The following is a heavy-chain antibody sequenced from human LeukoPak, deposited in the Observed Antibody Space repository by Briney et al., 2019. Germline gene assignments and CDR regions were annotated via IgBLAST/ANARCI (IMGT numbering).Heavy chain of an antibody. Sequence: GGSLRLSCAPSGFTFSSYGMNWVRQAPGKGLEWVSSISSSSLYIKYADSVKGRFTISRDNAKNSLYLQMNSLRAEDTAVYYCARVKDYGERYFDYWGQGTLVTVSS. V-gene: IGHV3-21*01. CDR2: ISSSSLYI. J-gene: IGHJ4*02. D-gene: IGHD4-17*01. CDR1: GFTFSSYG. CDR3: ARVKDYGERYFDY.